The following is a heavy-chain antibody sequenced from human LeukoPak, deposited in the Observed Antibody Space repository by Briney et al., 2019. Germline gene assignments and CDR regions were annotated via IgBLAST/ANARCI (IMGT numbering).Heavy chain of an antibody. V-gene: IGHV4-38-2*02. CDR3: ARDYPLMGPQTGTTRRFSHWFDP. D-gene: IGHD1-1*01. CDR2: IYHSGST. Sequence: SETLSLTCTVSGYSISSGYYWGWIRQPPGQGLEWIGSIYHSGSTYYNPSLKSRVTISVDTSKNQFSLKLSSVTAADTAVYYCARDYPLMGPQTGTTRRFSHWFDPWGQGTLVTVSS. CDR1: GYSISSGYY. J-gene: IGHJ5*02.